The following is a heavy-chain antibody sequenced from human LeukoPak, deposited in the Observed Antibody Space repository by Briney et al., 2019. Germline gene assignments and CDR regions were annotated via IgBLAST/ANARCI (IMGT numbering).Heavy chain of an antibody. Sequence: LSHTPADSAWIGRGSCWEWVQIPLVEGLEWSGYIFYTGNTNYNPSLESRVTISVDTSKNQLSLKLSSVTAADTDVYYRAGEHWGWDYWGPGTLVIVSS. V-gene: IGHV4-59*02. J-gene: IGHJ4*02. D-gene: IGHD7-27*01. CDR2: IFYTGNT. CDR3: AGEHWGWDY. CDR1: AWIGRGSC.